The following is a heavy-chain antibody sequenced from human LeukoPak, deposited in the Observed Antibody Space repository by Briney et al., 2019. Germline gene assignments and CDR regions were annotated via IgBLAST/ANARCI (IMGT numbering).Heavy chain of an antibody. Sequence: SQTLSLTCTVSGGSISSGGYYWSWIRQHPGKGLEWIGYIYYSGSTNYNPSLKSRVTISVDTSKNQFSLKLSSVTAADTAVYYCARGAPYYYDSSGLPFDAFDIWGQGTMVTVSS. V-gene: IGHV4-30-4*08. J-gene: IGHJ3*02. D-gene: IGHD3-22*01. CDR3: ARGAPYYYDSSGLPFDAFDI. CDR2: IYYSGST. CDR1: GGSISSGGYY.